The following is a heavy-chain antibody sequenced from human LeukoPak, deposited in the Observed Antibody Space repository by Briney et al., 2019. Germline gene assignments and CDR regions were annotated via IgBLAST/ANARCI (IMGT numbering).Heavy chain of an antibody. CDR1: GGSFSGYN. Sequence: SETLSLTCAVYGGSFSGYNWSWIRQPPGKGLEWIGEINHSGSTNYNPSLKSRVTISVDTSKNQFSLKLSSVTAADTAVYYCARGLRHSYGYSLLYYYYYMDVWGKGTTVTVSS. V-gene: IGHV4-34*01. D-gene: IGHD5-18*01. CDR2: INHSGST. J-gene: IGHJ6*03. CDR3: ARGLRHSYGYSLLYYYYYMDV.